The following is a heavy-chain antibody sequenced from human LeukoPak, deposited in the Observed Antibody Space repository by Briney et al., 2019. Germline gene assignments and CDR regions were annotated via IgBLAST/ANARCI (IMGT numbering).Heavy chain of an antibody. Sequence: PSQTLSLTCAVSGGSISSGGDSWSWIRQPPGKGLEWIGYIYHSGSTYYNPSLKSRVTISVDRSKNQFSLKLSSVTAADTAVYYCARGPGYFVDYWGQGTLVTVSS. CDR2: IYHSGST. J-gene: IGHJ4*02. D-gene: IGHD3-9*01. CDR3: ARGPGYFVDY. CDR1: GGSISSGGDS. V-gene: IGHV4-30-2*01.